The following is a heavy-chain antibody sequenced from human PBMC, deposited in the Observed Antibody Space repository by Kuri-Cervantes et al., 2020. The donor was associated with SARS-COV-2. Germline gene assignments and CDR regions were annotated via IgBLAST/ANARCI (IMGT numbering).Heavy chain of an antibody. D-gene: IGHD1-1*01. CDR1: GFTFRSYA. CDR3: AKDAYYTNWTYFEY. CDR2: ISDST. Sequence: GESLKISCAASGFTFRSYAMSWVRQAPGKGLEWVSVISDSTYYPDSVKGRFTISRDNSKNTVYLQMKSLRVEDTAVYFCAKDAYYTNWTYFEYWGQGTLVTVSS. V-gene: IGHV3-23*01. J-gene: IGHJ4*02.